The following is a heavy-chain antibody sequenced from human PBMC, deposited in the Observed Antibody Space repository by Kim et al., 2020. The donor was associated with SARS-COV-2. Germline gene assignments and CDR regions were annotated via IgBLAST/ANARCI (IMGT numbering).Heavy chain of an antibody. CDR3: ARAGGVYYYWCMDV. CDR2: IYYSGST. CDR1: GGSISSSSYY. Sequence: SETLSLTCTVSGGSISSSSYYWGWIRQPPGKGLEWIGSIYYSGSTYYNPSLKSRVTISVDTSKNQFSLKLSSVTAADTAVYYCARAGGVYYYWCMDVWGQGTTVTVSS. V-gene: IGHV4-39*07. D-gene: IGHD3-16*01. J-gene: IGHJ6*02.